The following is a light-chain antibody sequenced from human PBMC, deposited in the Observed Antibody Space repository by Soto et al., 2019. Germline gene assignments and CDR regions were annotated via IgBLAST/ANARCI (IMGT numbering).Light chain of an antibody. V-gene: IGKV3-15*01. Sequence: MSQSAAARSEAPRERATLSCRARPEVSSNLALYQHKAGQAPRLLIEGACTRATGIPARFSGSGPGTDVTRTISSLEPDDFAVYYCQQRTNWPRTFGQGTKVDI. CDR2: GAC. CDR1: PEVSSN. J-gene: IGKJ1*01. CDR3: QQRTNWPRT.